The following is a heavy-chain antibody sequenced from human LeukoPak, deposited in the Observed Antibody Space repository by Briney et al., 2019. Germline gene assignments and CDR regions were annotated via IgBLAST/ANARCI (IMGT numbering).Heavy chain of an antibody. Sequence: ASVKVSCKASGYTFTGYYMHWVRQAPGQGLEWMGWIHPNSGGTNYAQKFQGRVTMTRDTSLSTAYMELSRLRSDDTAVYYCARIPGYSSEDPLTGFDYWGQGTLVTVSS. J-gene: IGHJ4*02. V-gene: IGHV1-2*02. CDR2: IHPNSGGT. CDR3: ARIPGYSSEDPLTGFDY. CDR1: GYTFTGYY. D-gene: IGHD6-25*01.